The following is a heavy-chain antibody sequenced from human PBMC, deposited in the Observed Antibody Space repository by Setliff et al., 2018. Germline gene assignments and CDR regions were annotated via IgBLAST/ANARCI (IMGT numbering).Heavy chain of an antibody. D-gene: IGHD2-15*01. CDR2: IYTTGST. J-gene: IGHJ6*03. CDR1: GGPIGSYY. Sequence: SETLSLTCTVSGGPIGSYYWTWIRQPAGRGLEWIGRIYTTGSTNFNPSLNSRVTMSLDKSKNQFSLELSSVTAADSAVYFCARVRIVPYCMDVWGKGTTVTVSS. V-gene: IGHV4-4*07. CDR3: ARVRIVPYCMDV.